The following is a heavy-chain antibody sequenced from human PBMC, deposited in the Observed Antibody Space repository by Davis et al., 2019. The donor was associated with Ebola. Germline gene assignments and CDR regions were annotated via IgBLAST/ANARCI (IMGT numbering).Heavy chain of an antibody. CDR3: ARISWGLSKAFDN. V-gene: IGHV6-1*01. Sequence: HSQTLSLTCAISGDSVSSSSAAWNWIRQSPSRGLEWLGRTYYSSKWYNDYAVSVKSRITINPDTSKNQFSLQLNFVTPEDAAVYYCARISWGLSKAFDNWGQGTLVTVSS. CDR1: GDSVSSSSAA. D-gene: IGHD3-16*01. J-gene: IGHJ4*02. CDR2: TYYSSKWYN.